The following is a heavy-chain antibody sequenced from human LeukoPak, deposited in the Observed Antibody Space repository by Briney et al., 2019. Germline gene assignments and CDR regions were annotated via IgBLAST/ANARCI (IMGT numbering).Heavy chain of an antibody. CDR3: GRYEGGKAIDY. CDR2: IFNSRST. J-gene: IGHJ4*02. Sequence: SETLSLTCTGSGGSISSGNYYWSWIRQPAGKGLEWIGRIFNSRSTNYNPSLKSRVTISVDTSKNQFSLKLSSVTVADTAVYYCGRYEGGKAIDYWRQGTLVSDCS. CDR1: GGSISSGNYY. V-gene: IGHV4-61*02. D-gene: IGHD2-15*01.